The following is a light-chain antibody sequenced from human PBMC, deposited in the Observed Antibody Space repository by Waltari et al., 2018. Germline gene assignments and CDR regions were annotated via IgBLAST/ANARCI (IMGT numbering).Light chain of an antibody. J-gene: IGLJ3*02. V-gene: IGLV3-1*01. CDR2: QDN. CDR3: QAWDSRSWV. CDR1: TLGDRY. Sequence: SFELTQPPSVSVSPGQTASITCSGDTLGDRYTSWYQQRSGRSPVLIPYQDNKRPSGIPGRFSGSNSGDTATLTISGTQASDEADYYCQAWDSRSWVFGTGTTLTVL.